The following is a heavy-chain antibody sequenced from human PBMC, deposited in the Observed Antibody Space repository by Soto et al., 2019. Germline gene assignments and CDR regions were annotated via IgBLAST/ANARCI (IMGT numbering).Heavy chain of an antibody. CDR3: ARMRGRSLEWLSDYYGMDV. V-gene: IGHV3-74*01. D-gene: IGHD3-3*01. J-gene: IGHJ6*02. CDR1: GFTFSSYW. CDR2: INSDGSST. Sequence: PGGSLRLSCAASGFTFSSYWMHWVRQAPGKGLVWVSRINSDGSSTSYADSVKGRFTISRDNAKNTLYLQMNSLRAEDTAVYYCARMRGRSLEWLSDYYGMDVWGQGTTVTVSS.